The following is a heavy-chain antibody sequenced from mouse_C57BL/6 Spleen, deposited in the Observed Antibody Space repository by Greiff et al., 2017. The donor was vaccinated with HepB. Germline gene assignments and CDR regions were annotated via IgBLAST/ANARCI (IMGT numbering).Heavy chain of an antibody. D-gene: IGHD1-1*01. V-gene: IGHV1-63*01. CDR3: ASGAGGGSSYGYAMDY. CDR1: GYTFTNYW. CDR2: IYPGGGYT. J-gene: IGHJ4*01. Sequence: QVQLKESGAELVRPGTSVKMSCKASGYTFTNYWIGWAKQRPGHGLEWIGDIYPGGGYTNYNEKFKGKATLTADKSSSTAYMQCSSLTSEDSAIYYWASGAGGGSSYGYAMDYWGQGTSVTVSS.